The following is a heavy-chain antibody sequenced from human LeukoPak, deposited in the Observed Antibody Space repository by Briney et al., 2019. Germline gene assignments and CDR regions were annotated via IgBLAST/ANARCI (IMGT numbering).Heavy chain of an antibody. CDR2: ISRSSSTI. Sequence: PGGSLRLSCAASGFTFSSYSMNWVRQAPGKGPEWVSYISRSSSTIYYADSVKGRFTISRDNAKNSLYLQMNSLRAEDTAVYYCARGPEDAVVIIGRYTSFDPWGPGTLVTVSS. CDR3: ARGPEDAVVIIGRYTSFDP. V-gene: IGHV3-48*01. D-gene: IGHD3-3*01. J-gene: IGHJ5*02. CDR1: GFTFSSYS.